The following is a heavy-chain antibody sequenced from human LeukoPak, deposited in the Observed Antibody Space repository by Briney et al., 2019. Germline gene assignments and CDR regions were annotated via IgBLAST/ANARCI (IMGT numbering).Heavy chain of an antibody. V-gene: IGHV3-7*05. CDR3: ARPDDAPNH. CDR2: IKQDGSDK. Sequence: GGSLRLSCAASGFTFSRNWMSWVRQAPGKRLEWVANIKQDGSDKYYVASVKGRFTISRDNAKNSLDLQMNSLRAEDTAVYYCARPDDAPNHWGQGTLVTVSS. J-gene: IGHJ5*02. CDR1: GFTFSRNW. D-gene: IGHD3-16*01.